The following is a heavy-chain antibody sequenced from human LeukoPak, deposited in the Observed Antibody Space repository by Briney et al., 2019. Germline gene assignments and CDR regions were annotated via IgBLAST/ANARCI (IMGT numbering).Heavy chain of an antibody. CDR2: IYHSGST. CDR1: GGSITSGGYS. J-gene: IGHJ4*02. D-gene: IGHD6-13*01. Sequence: PSETLSLTCAVSGGSITSGGYSWSWIRQPPGKGLEWIGYIYHSGSTYYSPSLTSRATISVDRSQNQFSLKLSSVTAADTAVYYCARDSGSSWYYFDYWGQGTLVTVSS. CDR3: ARDSGSSWYYFDY. V-gene: IGHV4-30-2*01.